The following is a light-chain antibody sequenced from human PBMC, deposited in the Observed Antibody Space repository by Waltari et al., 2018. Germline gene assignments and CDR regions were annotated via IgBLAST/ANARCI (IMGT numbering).Light chain of an antibody. J-gene: IGKJ2*02. CDR1: QSVSSSF. V-gene: IGKV3-20*01. Sequence: EVVLKQSPDTLSLSSGERATLSCRASQSVSSSFLAWYQQKPGQTPRLLIYGASTRATGIPDRFSGSGSGTDFTLSISRLEPEDFAVYYCQQYVSAPCTFGQGTKLEIK. CDR3: QQYVSAPCT. CDR2: GAS.